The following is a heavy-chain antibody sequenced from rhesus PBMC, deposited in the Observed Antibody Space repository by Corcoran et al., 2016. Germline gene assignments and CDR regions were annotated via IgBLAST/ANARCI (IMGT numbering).Heavy chain of an antibody. V-gene: IGHV1-111*02. CDR2: VDPGDGEA. CDR3: ARGVAYL. J-gene: IGHJ2*01. D-gene: IGHD2-33*01. CDR1: GYTFTEHY. Sequence: EVPLVQSGAEVKKPGASVTISCKASGYTFTEHYLNWVGQAPGKGREWMGLVDPGDGEADDALQFTDRVTSTADMSTDTAYMALSCLRSEDTAVYYCARGVAYLWGPGTPITISS.